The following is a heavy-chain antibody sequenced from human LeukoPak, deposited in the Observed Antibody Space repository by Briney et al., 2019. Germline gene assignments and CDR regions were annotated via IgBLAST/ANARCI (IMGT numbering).Heavy chain of an antibody. D-gene: IGHD3-16*01. CDR1: NYSISSGYY. V-gene: IGHV4-38-2*02. J-gene: IGHJ4*02. CDR2: FYYSGST. Sequence: SETLSLTCTVSNYSISSGYYWGWIRQPPGKGLEWIGSFYYSGSTYYNPSLKSRVSISVATSKNQFSLKLSSVTAADTAVYYCAKDWGEYFDYVWGSFTSFDSWGQGTLVTVSS. CDR3: AKDWGEYFDYVWGSFTSFDS.